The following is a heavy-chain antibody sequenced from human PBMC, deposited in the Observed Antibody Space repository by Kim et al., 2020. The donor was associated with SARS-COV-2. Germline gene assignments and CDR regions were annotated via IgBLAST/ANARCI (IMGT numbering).Heavy chain of an antibody. V-gene: IGHV3-11*04. CDR1: GFTFSDYY. D-gene: IGHD3-22*01. CDR3: ARAPPYYYDSSLYYFDY. J-gene: IGHJ4*02. CDR2: ISSSGSTI. Sequence: GGSLRLSCAASGFTFSDYYMSWIRQAPGKGLEWVSYISSSGSTIYYADSVKGRFTISRDNAKNSLYLQMNSLRAEDTAVYYCARAPPYYYDSSLYYFDYWGQGTLVTVSS.